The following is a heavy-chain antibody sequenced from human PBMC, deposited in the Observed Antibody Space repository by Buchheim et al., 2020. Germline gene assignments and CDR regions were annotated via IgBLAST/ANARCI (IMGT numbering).Heavy chain of an antibody. CDR1: GGSVSSINW. CDR2: IYHSEDT. CDR3: GRTPDYYYGVDV. Sequence: QVQLQESGPGLVKPSETLSLTCAVSGGSVSSINWWSWVRQPPGKGLEWIGEIYHSEDTNYNPSLKSLVTISVDKSKNQVSLKLDSVTAADTAVYYCGRTPDYYYGVDVWGQGTT. D-gene: IGHD2-15*01. J-gene: IGHJ6*02. V-gene: IGHV4-4*02.